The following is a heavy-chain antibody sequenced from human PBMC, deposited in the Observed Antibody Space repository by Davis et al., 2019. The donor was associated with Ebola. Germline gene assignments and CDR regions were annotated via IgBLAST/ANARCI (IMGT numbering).Heavy chain of an antibody. CDR2: ISSSGGTT. Sequence: PGGSLRLSCAASGFTFSSYAMSWVRQAPGKGLEWFSSISSSGGTTYYTDSVKGRFTTSRDNSKNTLSLQMNSLRADDTAVYYCDARPCRGNTCYTWGEDVWGQGTTVTVSS. CDR3: DARPCRGNTCYTWGEDV. CDR1: GFTFSSYA. J-gene: IGHJ6*02. V-gene: IGHV3-23*01. D-gene: IGHD2-15*01.